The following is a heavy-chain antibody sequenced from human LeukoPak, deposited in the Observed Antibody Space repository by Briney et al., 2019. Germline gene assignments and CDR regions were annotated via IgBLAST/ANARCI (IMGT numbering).Heavy chain of an antibody. D-gene: IGHD2-2*01. CDR2: IYHSGST. V-gene: IGHV4-38-2*01. CDR3: ARNIVVVPTVTGAFDV. CDR1: GYSISSGYY. J-gene: IGHJ3*01. Sequence: SETLSLTCAVSGYSISSGYYWGWIRPPPGKGREWIGSIYHSGSTYYNPSLKSRVTISVDTSKNQFSLKLSSVTAADTAMYYCARNIVVVPTVTGAFDVWGQGTMVTVSS.